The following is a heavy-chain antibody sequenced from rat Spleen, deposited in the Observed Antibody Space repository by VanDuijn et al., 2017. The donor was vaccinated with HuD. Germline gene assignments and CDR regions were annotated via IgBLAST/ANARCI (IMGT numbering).Heavy chain of an antibody. CDR1: GFTFSNYY. J-gene: IGHJ3*01. V-gene: IGHV5-25*01. Sequence: EVQLVESGGGLVQPGRSMKLSCAASGFTFSNYYMAWVRQAPTKGLEWVAYISIGGGTTFYRDSVKGRFTISRDDAKRTLYLQMDSLRSEDTATYYCARAGHGGYANWFAYWGQGTLVTVSS. CDR3: ARAGHGGYANWFAY. CDR2: ISIGGGTT. D-gene: IGHD1-11*01.